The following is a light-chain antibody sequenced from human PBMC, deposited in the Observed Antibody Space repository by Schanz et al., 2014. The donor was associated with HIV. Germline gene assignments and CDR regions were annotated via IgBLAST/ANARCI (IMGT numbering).Light chain of an antibody. Sequence: DIQMTQSPSTLSASVGDRVSMTCRSSQTISSELAWYQQKPGKAPNLLIYQASILESGIPSRFSGSGSGTEFTLTISSLQPDDFATYYCQQYAVSSWTFGLGTRV. J-gene: IGKJ1*01. CDR2: QAS. CDR3: QQYAVSSWT. CDR1: QTISSE. V-gene: IGKV1-5*03.